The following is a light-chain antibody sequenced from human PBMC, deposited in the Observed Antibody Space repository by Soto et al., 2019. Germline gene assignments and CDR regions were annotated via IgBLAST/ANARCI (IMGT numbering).Light chain of an antibody. Sequence: QSALTQPASVSGSPGQSITISCTGTSSDVGGYHYVSWYQQHPGKAPKLMIYEVTHRPSGVSNRFSGSKSGNTASLTISGLQAEDEDDYYCSSYTITNTYVFGTGTKLTVL. CDR2: EVT. J-gene: IGLJ1*01. V-gene: IGLV2-14*01. CDR1: SSDVGGYHY. CDR3: SSYTITNTYV.